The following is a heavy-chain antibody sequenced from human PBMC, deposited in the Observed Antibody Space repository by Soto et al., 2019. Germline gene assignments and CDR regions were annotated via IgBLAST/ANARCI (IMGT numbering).Heavy chain of an antibody. V-gene: IGHV3-30-3*01. Sequence: GGSLRLSCAASGFTFSSYAMHWVRQAPGKGLEWVAVISSDGSKKYYADSVKGRFTISRDISENRLYLQMNSLRPEDTAVYYCAALSDILTGYYVFWGQGTLVTVSS. CDR2: ISSDGSKK. J-gene: IGHJ4*02. CDR3: AALSDILTGYYVF. CDR1: GFTFSSYA. D-gene: IGHD3-9*01.